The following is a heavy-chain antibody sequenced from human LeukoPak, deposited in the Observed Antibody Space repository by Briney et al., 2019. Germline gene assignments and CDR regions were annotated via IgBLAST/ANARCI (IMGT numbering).Heavy chain of an antibody. CDR1: GFTFSSYA. CDR3: ARGFRAFDF. Sequence: PGGSLRLSCAASGFTFSSYAMSWVRQAPGKGLEWVSTFSGTSSTSYADAVKGRVTISRDNTKNSLYLQMNSLRAEDTAVYYCARGFRAFDFWAQGTVVTVSS. CDR2: FSGTSST. V-gene: IGHV3-23*01. J-gene: IGHJ3*01.